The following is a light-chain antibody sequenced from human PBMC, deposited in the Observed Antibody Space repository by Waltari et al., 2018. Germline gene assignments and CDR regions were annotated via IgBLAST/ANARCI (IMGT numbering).Light chain of an antibody. CDR2: DAS. CDR3: QHYVNLPVT. CDR1: QSVGKS. J-gene: IGKJ1*01. Sequence: SCRASQSVGKSLAWYQQRPGQDPRLLIYDASTRATGTPGRFSGSGFGTDFSLAISSLEPEDFAVYFCQHYVNLPVTFGQGTKVEI. V-gene: IGKV3-20*01.